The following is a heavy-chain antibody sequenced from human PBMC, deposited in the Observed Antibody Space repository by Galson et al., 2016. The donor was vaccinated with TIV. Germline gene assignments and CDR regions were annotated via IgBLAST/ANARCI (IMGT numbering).Heavy chain of an antibody. J-gene: IGHJ4*02. CDR1: GFTFGDFA. CDR2: INGGGTT. Sequence: SLRLSCAASGFTFGDFAMHWVRQVPGKGLEWVSGINGGGTTYYADSVKGRFTISRDNSKKSLSLQMNNLRAEDTAVYYCVKDKQWVADCGDSWGQGTLVIVSS. V-gene: IGHV3-23*01. D-gene: IGHD2-21*01. CDR3: VKDKQWVADCGDS.